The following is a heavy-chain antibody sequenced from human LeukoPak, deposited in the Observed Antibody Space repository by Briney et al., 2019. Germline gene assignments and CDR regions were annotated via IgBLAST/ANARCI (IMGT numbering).Heavy chain of an antibody. CDR2: INPNSGGT. CDR1: GYTFTGYY. J-gene: IGHJ4*02. D-gene: IGHD3-22*01. CDR3: AATYYYDSSGYFSFDY. Sequence: ASVKVSCKASGYTFTGYYMHWVRQAPGQGLEWMGWINPNSGGTNYAQKFRGRVTMTRDTSISTAYMELSRLRSDDTAVYYCAATYYYDSSGYFSFDYWGQGTLVTVSS. V-gene: IGHV1-2*02.